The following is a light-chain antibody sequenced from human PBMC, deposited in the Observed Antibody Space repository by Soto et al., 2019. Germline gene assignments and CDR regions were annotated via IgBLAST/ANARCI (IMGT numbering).Light chain of an antibody. J-gene: IGKJ1*01. V-gene: IGKV1-5*03. CDR2: KAS. Sequence: DIQMTQSPSTLSASVGDRITITCRASQSISTWLAWYQQKPGKAPKLLIYKASSLQSGVPSRFSGSGSGTAFTLTVGSLQPDDSATYYFHLYHAYSRAFGQGTKVELK. CDR1: QSISTW. CDR3: HLYHAYSRA.